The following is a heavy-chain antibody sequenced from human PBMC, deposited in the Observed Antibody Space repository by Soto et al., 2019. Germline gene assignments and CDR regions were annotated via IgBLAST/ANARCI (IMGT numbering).Heavy chain of an antibody. D-gene: IGHD4-17*01. J-gene: IGHJ4*02. Sequence: QITLKESGPSPVKPTQTLTVTCTFSGFSLSNSGVGVAWIRQHPGKALEWLALIYGDNDKPYSPSLRTRLTITKDTSNNQVVLTMTNMDPVDTATYYCAHCTLHDYGDYDPGTSHGFDSCGQGTLVTVSS. V-gene: IGHV2-5*02. CDR3: AHCTLHDYGDYDPGTSHGFDS. CDR2: IYGDNDK. CDR1: GFSLSNSGVG.